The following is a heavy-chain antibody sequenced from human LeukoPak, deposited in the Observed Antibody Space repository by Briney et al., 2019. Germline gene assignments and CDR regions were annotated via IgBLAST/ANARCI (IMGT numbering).Heavy chain of an antibody. Sequence: SETLSLTCTVSGGSISTYYWNWIRQPPGKGLEWIGSIYNGGSTKHNPSLKSRVTISVDTSKNQFSLKLTSVTAADTAVYYCARDFPTVLPRGFDPWGQGTLVTVSS. V-gene: IGHV4-59*01. CDR1: GGSISTYY. J-gene: IGHJ5*02. D-gene: IGHD4-11*01. CDR2: IYNGGST. CDR3: ARDFPTVLPRGFDP.